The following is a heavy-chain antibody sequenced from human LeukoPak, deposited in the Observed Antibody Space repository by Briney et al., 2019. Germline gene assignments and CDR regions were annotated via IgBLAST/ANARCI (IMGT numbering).Heavy chain of an antibody. V-gene: IGHV3-21*01. CDR1: GFTFSSYS. Sequence: GGSLRLSCAASGFTFSSYSMNWVRQAPGKGLEWVSSISSSSSYIYYADSVKGRFTISRDNAKNSLYLQMNSLRAKDTAVYYCARAPDYDFWSGYSYYYYYYMDVWGKGTTVTVSS. D-gene: IGHD3-3*01. CDR3: ARAPDYDFWSGYSYYYYYYMDV. J-gene: IGHJ6*03. CDR2: ISSSSSYI.